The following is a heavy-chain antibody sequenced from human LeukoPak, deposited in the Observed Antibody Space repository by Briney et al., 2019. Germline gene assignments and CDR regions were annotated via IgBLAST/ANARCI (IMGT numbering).Heavy chain of an antibody. D-gene: IGHD3-22*01. Sequence: PGGSLRLSCAASGFTFNNYAMSWVRQAPGKGLEWVSAISGSAGSTYYADSVRGRFTISRDNSKNTLYLQMNSLRAEDTAVYYCAKDAMIVVVTQDYFDYWGQGTLVTVSS. CDR3: AKDAMIVVVTQDYFDY. V-gene: IGHV3-23*01. CDR2: ISGSAGST. CDR1: GFTFNNYA. J-gene: IGHJ4*02.